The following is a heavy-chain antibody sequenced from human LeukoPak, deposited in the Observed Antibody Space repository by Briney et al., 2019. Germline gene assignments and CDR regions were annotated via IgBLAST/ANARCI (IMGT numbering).Heavy chain of an antibody. CDR2: IYPRDGST. D-gene: IGHD6-19*01. CDR3: ARDQEGCDY. J-gene: IGHJ4*02. V-gene: IGHV1-46*01. CDR1: GYTFTSNY. Sequence: ASVKVSCKASGYTFTSNYIHWVRQAPGQGLEWMGMIYPRDGSTSYAQKFQGRVTVTRDTSTSTVHMGLSGLRSEDTAVYYCARDQEGCDYWGQGTLVTVSS.